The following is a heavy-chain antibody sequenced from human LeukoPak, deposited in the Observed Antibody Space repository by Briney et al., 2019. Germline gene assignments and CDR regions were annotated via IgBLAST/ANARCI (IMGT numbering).Heavy chain of an antibody. CDR3: AKEGYDILTGYRTNWFDP. D-gene: IGHD3-9*01. Sequence: GGSLRLSCEASGFTFSIYAMTWVREAPGKGLEWVSTFTNHHTTYYTDSVKGRFTISRDNSKNTLYLQMDSVRPEDTAVYYCAKEGYDILTGYRTNWFDPWGQGTLVTVSS. J-gene: IGHJ5*02. CDR1: GFTFSIYA. CDR2: FTNHHTT. V-gene: IGHV3-23*01.